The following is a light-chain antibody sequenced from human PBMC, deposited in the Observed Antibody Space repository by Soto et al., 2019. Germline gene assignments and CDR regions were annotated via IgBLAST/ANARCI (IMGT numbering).Light chain of an antibody. CDR2: DVS. CDR3: CSYTSSSTLI. J-gene: IGLJ2*01. CDR1: SSDVGGHNY. V-gene: IGLV2-14*01. Sequence: QSVLTQPASVSGSPGQSITISCTGTSSDVGGHNYVSWYQQHPGKAPKLLIYDVSNRPSGISNRFSGSKSGNTASLTISGLQAEDEADYYCCSYTSSSTLIFGGGTKLTVL.